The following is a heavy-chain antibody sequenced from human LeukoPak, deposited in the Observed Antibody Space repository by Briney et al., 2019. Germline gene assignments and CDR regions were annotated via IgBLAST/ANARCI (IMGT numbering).Heavy chain of an antibody. CDR1: GFTFSSYG. D-gene: IGHD3-22*01. J-gene: IGHJ5*02. Sequence: GGSLRLSCAASGFTFSSYGMSWVRQAPGKGLEWVSAISGSGGSTYYADSVKGRFTISRDNSQNTLYLQMNSLRAEDTAVYYCAKDHLHYYDSSGSWGQGTLVTVPS. CDR2: ISGSGGST. CDR3: AKDHLHYYDSSGS. V-gene: IGHV3-23*01.